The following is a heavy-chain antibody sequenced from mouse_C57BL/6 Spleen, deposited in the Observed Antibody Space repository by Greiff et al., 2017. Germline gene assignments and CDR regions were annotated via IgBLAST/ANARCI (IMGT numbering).Heavy chain of an antibody. CDR2: INPYNGGT. V-gene: IGHV1-19*01. D-gene: IGHD2-3*01. CDR3: ARYDGYYEEGMDY. CDR1: GYTFTDYY. J-gene: IGHJ4*01. Sequence: VQLQQSGPVLVKPGASVKMSCKASGYTFTDYYMNWVKQSHGKSLEWIGVINPYNGGTSYNQKFKGKATLTVDKSSSTAYMELNSLTSEDSAVYYCARYDGYYEEGMDYWGQGTSVTVSS.